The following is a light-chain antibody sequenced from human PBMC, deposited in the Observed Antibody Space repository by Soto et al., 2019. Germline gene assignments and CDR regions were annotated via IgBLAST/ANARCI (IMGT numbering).Light chain of an antibody. Sequence: DIQMTQSPSSLSSSAGERVTITCRASQSISNYLNWYQQKPWKAPKLLVYAASSLQSGVPSRLSGSGSGTDFTLTISSLQPEDFATYFGQQSYITTFTFVPGTKVDIK. CDR1: QSISNY. V-gene: IGKV1-39*01. CDR3: QQSYITTFT. CDR2: AAS. J-gene: IGKJ3*01.